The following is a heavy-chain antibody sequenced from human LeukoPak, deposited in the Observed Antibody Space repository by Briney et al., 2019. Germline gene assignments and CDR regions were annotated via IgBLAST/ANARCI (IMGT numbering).Heavy chain of an antibody. D-gene: IGHD1-26*01. V-gene: IGHV3-23*01. CDR2: ISGSGGST. Sequence: QPGGSLRLSCAASGFTFSSYAMSWVRQAPGKGLEWVSAISGSGGSTYYADSVKGRFTISRDNAKNSLYLQMHSLRAEDTALYFCARDPYSGSYGNYYYYYMDVWGKGTTVTISS. CDR3: ARDPYSGSYGNYYYYYMDV. CDR1: GFTFSSYA. J-gene: IGHJ6*03.